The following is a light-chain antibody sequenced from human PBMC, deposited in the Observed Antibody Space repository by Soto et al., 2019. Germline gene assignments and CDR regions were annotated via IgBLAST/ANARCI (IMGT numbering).Light chain of an antibody. CDR2: EVN. CDR3: TSYAGNNIYV. V-gene: IGLV2-8*01. CDR1: RSDVGGYNF. Sequence: QYALTQPPSASGSPGQSVTISCTGTRSDVGGYNFVSWYQHHPGKAPKLMIYEVNKRPSGVPHRFPGSKSGNTASLTVSGLQAEDEADYYRTSYAGNNIYVFGPGTKLTVL. J-gene: IGLJ1*01.